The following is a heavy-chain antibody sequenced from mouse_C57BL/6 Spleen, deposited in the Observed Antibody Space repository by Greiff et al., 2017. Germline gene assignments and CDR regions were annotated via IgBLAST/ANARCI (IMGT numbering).Heavy chain of an antibody. CDR3: ARTYGYENYFDY. CDR1: GYAFSSSW. D-gene: IGHD2-2*01. V-gene: IGHV1-82*01. CDR2: IYPGDGDT. J-gene: IGHJ2*01. Sequence: QVQLQQSGPELVKPGASVKISCKASGYAFSSSWMNWVKQRPGKGLEWIGRIYPGDGDTNYNGKFKGKATLTGDKSSSTAYMHLSILTSEDSAFYFCARTYGYENYFDYWGQGTTRTVSS.